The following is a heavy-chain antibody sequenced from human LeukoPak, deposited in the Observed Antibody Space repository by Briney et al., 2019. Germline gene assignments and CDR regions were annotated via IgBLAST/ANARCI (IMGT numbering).Heavy chain of an antibody. D-gene: IGHD6-19*01. CDR1: GYTFTGYY. CDR3: ARDHLPGYSSGCPDY. V-gene: IGHV1-2*02. J-gene: IGHJ4*02. Sequence: ASVKVSCKASGYTFTGYYMHWVRQAPGQGLEWMGWINPNSGGTNYAQKFQGRVIMTRDTSISTAYMELSRLRSDDTAVYYCARDHLPGYSSGCPDYWGQGTLVTVSS. CDR2: INPNSGGT.